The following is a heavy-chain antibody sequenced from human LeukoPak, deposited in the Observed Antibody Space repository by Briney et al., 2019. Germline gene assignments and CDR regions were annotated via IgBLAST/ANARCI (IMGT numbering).Heavy chain of an antibody. CDR3: AREKIGYYDGSGRGWFDP. V-gene: IGHV4-38-2*02. J-gene: IGHJ5*02. D-gene: IGHD3-22*01. CDR1: GYSIISDYF. Sequence: SETLSLTCTVSGYSIISDYFWGWIRQPPGKGLEWIGTIYHSGSTYYSPSLKSRVTVSVDTSKNEFSLKLSSVTAADTAVYYCAREKIGYYDGSGRGWFDPWGQGTLVTVSS. CDR2: IYHSGST.